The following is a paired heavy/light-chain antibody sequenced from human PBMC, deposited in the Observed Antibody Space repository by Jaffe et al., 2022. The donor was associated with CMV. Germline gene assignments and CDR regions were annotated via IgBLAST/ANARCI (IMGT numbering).Heavy chain of an antibody. CDR3: ARGGYCSSTSCYNTLIGYYYGMDV. CDR2: IWYDGSNK. CDR1: GFTFSSYG. J-gene: IGHJ6*02. V-gene: IGHV3-33*01. Sequence: QVQLVESGGGVVQPGRSLRLSCAASGFTFSSYGMHWVRQAPGKGLEWVAVIWYDGSNKYYADSVKGRFTISRDNSKNTLYLQMNSLRAEDTAVYYCARGGYCSSTSCYNTLIGYYYGMDVWGQGTTVTVSS. D-gene: IGHD2-2*02.
Light chain of an antibody. Sequence: DIQMTQSPSSLSASVGDRVTITCRASQGISNSLAWYQQKPGKAPKLLLYAASRLESGVPSRFSGSGSGTDYTLTISSLQPEDFATYYCQQYYSTPFTFGPGTKVDIK. V-gene: IGKV1-NL1*01. CDR2: AAS. CDR1: QGISNS. J-gene: IGKJ3*01. CDR3: QQYYSTPFT.